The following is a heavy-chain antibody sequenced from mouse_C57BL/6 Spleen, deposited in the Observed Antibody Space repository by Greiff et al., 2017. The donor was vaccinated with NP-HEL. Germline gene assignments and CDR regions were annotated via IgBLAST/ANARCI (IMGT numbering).Heavy chain of an antibody. Sequence: VQLQQPGAELVMPGASVKLSCKASGYTFTSYWMHWVKQRPGQGLEWIGEIDPSDSYTNYNHKFKGKSTLTVYKSSTSTYVELSSLTSEDSAVSYCARTFCYDSFPFAYWGQGTLVTVSA. D-gene: IGHD2-4*01. CDR3: ARTFCYDSFPFAY. CDR1: GYTFTSYW. V-gene: IGHV1-69*01. CDR2: IDPSDSYT. J-gene: IGHJ3*01.